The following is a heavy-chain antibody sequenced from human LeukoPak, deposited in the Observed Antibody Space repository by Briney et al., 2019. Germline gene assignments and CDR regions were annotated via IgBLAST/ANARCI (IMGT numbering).Heavy chain of an antibody. V-gene: IGHV3-48*03. D-gene: IGHD3-10*01. CDR3: ARGTASTFYGSGSYLYGMDV. CDR2: ISSSGSTI. CDR1: GFTFSSYE. Sequence: GGSLRLSCAASGFTFSSYEMNWVRQAPGKGLEWVSYISSSGSTIYYADSVKGRFTISRDNAKNSLYMQMNSLRAEDTAVYYCARGTASTFYGSGSYLYGMDVWGKGTTVTVSS. J-gene: IGHJ6*04.